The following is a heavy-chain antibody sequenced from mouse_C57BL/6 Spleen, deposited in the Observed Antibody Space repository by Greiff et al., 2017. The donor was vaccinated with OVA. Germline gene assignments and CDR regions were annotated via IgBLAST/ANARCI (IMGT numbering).Heavy chain of an antibody. D-gene: IGHD1-1*01. CDR2: IYPGSGST. CDR3: ANYYGSSYGYFDV. J-gene: IGHJ1*03. Sequence: VKLQQSGPGLVKPGASVKISCKASGYAFSSSWMNWVQQRPGKGLEWIGRIYPGSGSTNYNEKFKSKATLTVDTSSSTAYMQLSSLTSEDSAVYYCANYYGSSYGYFDVWGTGTTVTVSS. CDR1: GYAFSSSW. V-gene: IGHV1-82*01.